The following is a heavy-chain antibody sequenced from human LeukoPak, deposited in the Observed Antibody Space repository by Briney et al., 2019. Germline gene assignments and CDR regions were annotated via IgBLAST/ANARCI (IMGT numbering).Heavy chain of an antibody. V-gene: IGHV4-59*10. Sequence: SETLSLTCAVYGGSFSGYYWSWIRQPPGKGLEWIGRIFTSGSTNYNPSLKSRVTISVDKSKNQFSLKLSSVTAADTAVYYCARTRNWNNGPYYYYYMDVWGKGTTVTVSS. CDR1: GGSFSGYY. D-gene: IGHD1/OR15-1a*01. CDR2: IFTSGST. J-gene: IGHJ6*03. CDR3: ARTRNWNNGPYYYYYMDV.